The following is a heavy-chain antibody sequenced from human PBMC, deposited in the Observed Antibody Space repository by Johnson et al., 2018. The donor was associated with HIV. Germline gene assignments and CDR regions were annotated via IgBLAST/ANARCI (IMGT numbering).Heavy chain of an antibody. D-gene: IGHD5-18*01. V-gene: IGHV3-11*04. Sequence: QVQLVESGGGLVKPGGSLRLSCAASGFTFSDYYMSWIRQAPGKGLEWVSYISSSGGTIYYADSVKGRFTISRDNSKNTLYLQMNSLRAEDTAVYYCARERTAMVTPFDAWGQGTRVTVSS. CDR1: GFTFSDYY. J-gene: IGHJ3*01. CDR3: ARERTAMVTPFDA. CDR2: ISSSGGTI.